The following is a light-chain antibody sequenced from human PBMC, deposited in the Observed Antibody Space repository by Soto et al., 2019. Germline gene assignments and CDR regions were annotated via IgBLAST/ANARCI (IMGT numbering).Light chain of an antibody. CDR1: QSVATN. CDR2: GAS. CDR3: QQYGSSPRT. J-gene: IGKJ1*01. Sequence: EIVMTQSPSSLSVSTVEIATLSCRVSQSVATNLAWYQQKPGQAPRLLIYGASSRATGIPDRFSGSGSGTDFTLTISRLEPEDFAVYYCQQYGSSPRTFGQGTKVDIK. V-gene: IGKV3-20*01.